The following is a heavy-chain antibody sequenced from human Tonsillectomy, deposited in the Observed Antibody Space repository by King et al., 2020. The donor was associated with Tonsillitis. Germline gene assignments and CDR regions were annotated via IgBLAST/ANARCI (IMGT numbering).Heavy chain of an antibody. CDR3: ASFLTGEGY. D-gene: IGHD7-27*01. V-gene: IGHV1-2*02. Sequence: QLVQSGAEVKKPGASVKVSCKASGYTFTGYYMHWVRQAPGQGLEWMGLSKPNGGGTNYAQKFQGSVTMTRETSISTAYMELSRLRADATTVYYCASFLTGEGYWGQGTLVTVSS. CDR2: SKPNGGGT. J-gene: IGHJ4*02. CDR1: GYTFTGYY.